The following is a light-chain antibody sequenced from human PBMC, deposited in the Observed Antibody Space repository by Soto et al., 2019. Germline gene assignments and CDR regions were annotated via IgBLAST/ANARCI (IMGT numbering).Light chain of an antibody. Sequence: DIQMTQSPSSLSASVGDRVTITCRASQGISIYLAWYQQKPGKVPKLLIYAASTLQSGVPSRFSGSGSGTDFTLTISSLQHEDVETYYCQKYNSAPHTFGQGTKLEI. V-gene: IGKV1-27*01. CDR1: QGISIY. CDR3: QKYNSAPHT. J-gene: IGKJ2*01. CDR2: AAS.